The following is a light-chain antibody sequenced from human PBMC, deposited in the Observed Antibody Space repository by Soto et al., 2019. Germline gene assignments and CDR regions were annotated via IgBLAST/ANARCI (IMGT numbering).Light chain of an antibody. CDR1: SPNIGSNY. CDR2: SDA. V-gene: IGLV1-47*01. CDR3: AAWDDSLNVWV. J-gene: IGLJ3*02. Sequence: QSVLTQPPSASGTPGQRVTISCSGSSPNIGSNYVYWYQQLPGTAPKLLIYSDAQRPSGVPDRISGSKSGTSASLAIRGLRSEDEGDYYCAAWDDSLNVWVFGGGTKLTVL.